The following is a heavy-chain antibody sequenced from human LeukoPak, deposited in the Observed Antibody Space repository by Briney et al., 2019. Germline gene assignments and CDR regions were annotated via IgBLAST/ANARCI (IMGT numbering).Heavy chain of an antibody. CDR3: ARAGQIYYFDY. J-gene: IGHJ4*02. CDR2: INPKSGGT. D-gene: IGHD2-15*01. V-gene: IGHV1-2*02. Sequence: ASVKVSCKASGYTFTGYYMNWVRQAPGQGLEWMGWINPKSGGTNYAQKFQGRVTMTRDTSISTAYMELSRLRSDDTAVYYCARAGQIYYFDYWGQGTLVTVSS. CDR1: GYTFTGYY.